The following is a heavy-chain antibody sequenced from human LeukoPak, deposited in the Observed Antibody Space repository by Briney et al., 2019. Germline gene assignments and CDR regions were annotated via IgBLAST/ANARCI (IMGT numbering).Heavy chain of an antibody. J-gene: IGHJ5*02. CDR3: ARELYELWLDTNWFDP. V-gene: IGHV1-2*02. Sequence: ASVKVSCKASVYTFTGYYMHWVRPAPGQGLEWMGWINPNSGGTNYAQKFQGRVTLTRDTSISTAYMELSRLRSDDTAVYYCARELYELWLDTNWFDPWGQGTLVTVSS. CDR1: VYTFTGYY. CDR2: INPNSGGT. D-gene: IGHD6-19*01.